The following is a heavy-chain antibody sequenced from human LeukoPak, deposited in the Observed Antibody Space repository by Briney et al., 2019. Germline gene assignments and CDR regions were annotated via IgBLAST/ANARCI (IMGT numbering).Heavy chain of an antibody. Sequence: GASVKVSCKASGYTLTSYGISWVRQAPGQGLEWMGWSSFYNGNTNYAQKFQGRVTMTTDTSTSTAYMELRSLRSDDTAVYYCARSHFFDYSNYYYYYMDVWGKGTTVTVSS. J-gene: IGHJ6*03. CDR1: GYTLTSYG. D-gene: IGHD4-11*01. CDR2: SSFYNGNT. V-gene: IGHV1-18*01. CDR3: ARSHFFDYSNYYYYYMDV.